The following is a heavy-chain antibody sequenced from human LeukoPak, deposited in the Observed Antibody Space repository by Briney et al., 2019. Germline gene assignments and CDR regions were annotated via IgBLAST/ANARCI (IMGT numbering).Heavy chain of an antibody. Sequence: GRSLRLSCAASGFTFSSYGMHWVRQAPGKGLEWVAVISYDGSNKYYADSVKGRFTISRDNSKNTLYLQMNSLRAEDTAVYYCARVGRAYSSGWYAFDIWGQGTMVTVSS. V-gene: IGHV3-30*03. D-gene: IGHD6-19*01. CDR2: ISYDGSNK. CDR3: ARVGRAYSSGWYAFDI. J-gene: IGHJ3*02. CDR1: GFTFSSYG.